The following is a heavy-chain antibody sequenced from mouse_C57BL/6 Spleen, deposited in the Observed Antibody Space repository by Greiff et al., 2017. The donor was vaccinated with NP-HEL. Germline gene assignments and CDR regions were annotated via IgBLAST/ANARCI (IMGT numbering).Heavy chain of an antibody. Sequence: QVQLQQSGPELVKPGASVKISCKASGYAFSSSWMNWVKQRPGKGLEWIGRIYPGDGDTNYNGKFKGKATLTADKSYSTAYMQLSSLTSEDSAVYFCARSIYYYGSPYAMDYWCQGTSVTVSS. V-gene: IGHV1-82*01. J-gene: IGHJ4*01. D-gene: IGHD1-1*01. CDR2: IYPGDGDT. CDR1: GYAFSSSW. CDR3: ARSIYYYGSPYAMDY.